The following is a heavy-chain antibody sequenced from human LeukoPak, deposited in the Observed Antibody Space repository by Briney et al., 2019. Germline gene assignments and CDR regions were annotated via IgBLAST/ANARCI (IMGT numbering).Heavy chain of an antibody. J-gene: IGHJ3*02. D-gene: IGHD1-26*01. CDR1: GFTFSSYG. CDR3: AKNLLKISYDAFDI. Sequence: GGSLRLSCAASGFTFSSYGMHWVRQAPGKGLEWVAVIWYDGSNKYYADSVKGRFTISRDNSKNTLYLQMNSLRAEDTAVYYCAKNLLKISYDAFDIWGQGTMVTVSS. CDR2: IWYDGSNK. V-gene: IGHV3-33*06.